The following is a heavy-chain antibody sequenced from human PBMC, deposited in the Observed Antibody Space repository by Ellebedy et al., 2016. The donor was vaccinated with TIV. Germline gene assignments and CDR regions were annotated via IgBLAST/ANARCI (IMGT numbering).Heavy chain of an antibody. J-gene: IGHJ4*02. CDR3: ASQEGYRSVAGTSYIDY. V-gene: IGHV3-33*01. Sequence: GGSLRLXXAASGFTFSSYGMHWVRQAPGKGLEWVAVIWYDGSNKYYADSVKGRFTISRDNSKNTLSLQMNSLRAEDTAVYYCASQEGYRSVAGTSYIDYWGQGTLVTVSS. D-gene: IGHD6-19*01. CDR1: GFTFSSYG. CDR2: IWYDGSNK.